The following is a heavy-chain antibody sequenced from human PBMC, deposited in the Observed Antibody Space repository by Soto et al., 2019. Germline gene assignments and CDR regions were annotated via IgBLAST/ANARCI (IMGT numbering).Heavy chain of an antibody. Sequence: PSETLSLTCTVSGGSISSYYWSWIRQPAGKGLEWIGRIYTSGSTNYNPSLKSRVTMSVDTSKNQFSLKLSSVTAADTAVYHCARQGAYFHESSGYEFDYWGQGTLVTVSS. V-gene: IGHV4-4*07. D-gene: IGHD3-22*01. CDR1: GGSISSYY. J-gene: IGHJ4*02. CDR2: IYTSGST. CDR3: ARQGAYFHESSGYEFDY.